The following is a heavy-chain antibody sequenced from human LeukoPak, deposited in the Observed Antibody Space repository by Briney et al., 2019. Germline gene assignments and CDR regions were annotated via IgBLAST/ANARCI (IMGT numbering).Heavy chain of an antibody. Sequence: GGSLRLSCAASGFTFSDYYMSWFRQAPGKGLEWVSYISSSGSTIYYADSVEGRFTISRDNAKNSLYLQMNSLRAEDTAVYYCARDHCSSTSCYIGYWGQGTLVTVSS. J-gene: IGHJ4*02. D-gene: IGHD2-2*02. CDR1: GFTFSDYY. V-gene: IGHV3-11*01. CDR2: ISSSGSTI. CDR3: ARDHCSSTSCYIGY.